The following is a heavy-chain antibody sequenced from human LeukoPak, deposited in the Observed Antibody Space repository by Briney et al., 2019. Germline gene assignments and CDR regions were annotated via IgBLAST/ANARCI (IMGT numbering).Heavy chain of an antibody. D-gene: IGHD3-3*01. CDR3: ARESRAFTIFGVASQFDY. Sequence: GGSLRLSCAASGFTFSDYYMTWIRQAPGKGLEWVSYISSSGTTIYYADSLKGRFTISRDNAKNSLYLQMNSLRAEDTAVYYCARESRAFTIFGVASQFDYLGQGTLVTVSS. J-gene: IGHJ4*02. V-gene: IGHV3-11*01. CDR2: ISSSGTTI. CDR1: GFTFSDYY.